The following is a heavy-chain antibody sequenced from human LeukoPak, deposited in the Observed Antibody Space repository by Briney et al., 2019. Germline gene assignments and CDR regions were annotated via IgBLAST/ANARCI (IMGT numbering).Heavy chain of an antibody. J-gene: IGHJ6*03. CDR2: IRYDESNK. CDR3: AKDSGTYWVDYYYMDV. D-gene: IGHD1-26*01. Sequence: GESLGLSCAASGFTFSSYGMHWVRQAPGKGLEWVAFIRYDESNKYYADSVKGRFTISRDNSKNTLYLQMNSLRAEDTAVYYCAKDSGTYWVDYYYMDVWGKGTTVTVSS. CDR1: GFTFSSYG. V-gene: IGHV3-30*02.